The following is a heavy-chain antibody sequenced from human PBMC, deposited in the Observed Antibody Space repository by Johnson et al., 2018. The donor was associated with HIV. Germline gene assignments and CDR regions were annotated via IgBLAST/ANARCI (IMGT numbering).Heavy chain of an antibody. CDR1: GFTFSSYG. CDR3: ARRRSYDDAFDI. V-gene: IGHV3-33*08. D-gene: IGHD3-10*01. Sequence: QLQLVESGGGVVRPGGSLRLSCAASGFTFSSYGMHWVRQAPGKGLEWVAVIWHDGSNKYYADSVKGRFTISRDNSKNTLYLQMNSLRAGDTAIYYCARRRSYDDAFDIWGRGTMVTVSS. J-gene: IGHJ3*02. CDR2: IWHDGSNK.